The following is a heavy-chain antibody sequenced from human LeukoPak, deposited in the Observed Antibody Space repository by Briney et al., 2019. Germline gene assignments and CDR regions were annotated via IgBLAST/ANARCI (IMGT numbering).Heavy chain of an antibody. D-gene: IGHD6-13*01. CDR2: INTNSGRT. V-gene: IGHV1-8*01. Sequence: ASVKVSCKASGYTFTSSDINWVRQSAGQGLELMGWINTNSGRTGYAQKFQGRVTMTANTSISTAYMELSSLRFDDTAVYYCARGRSGLAAAGTYDYWGQGTLITVSS. CDR3: ARGRSGLAAAGTYDY. J-gene: IGHJ4*02. CDR1: GYTFTSSD.